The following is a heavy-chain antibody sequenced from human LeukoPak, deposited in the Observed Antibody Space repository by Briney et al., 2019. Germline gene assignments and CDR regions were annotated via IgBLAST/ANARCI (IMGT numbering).Heavy chain of an antibody. CDR1: GGSFSGYY. D-gene: IGHD3-22*01. Sequence: SETLSLTCAVYGGSFSGYYWSWIRQPPGKGLEWIGEINHSGSTNYNPSLKRRVTISEETSKKQFSLKRRSIAAADTAVYYCARHKRKGKYYYDSSGYPYFDYWGQGTLVTVSS. V-gene: IGHV4-34*01. CDR3: ARHKRKGKYYYDSSGYPYFDY. CDR2: INHSGST. J-gene: IGHJ4*02.